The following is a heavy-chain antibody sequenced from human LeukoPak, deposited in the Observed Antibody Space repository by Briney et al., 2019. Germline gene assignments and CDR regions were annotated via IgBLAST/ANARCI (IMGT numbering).Heavy chain of an antibody. J-gene: IGHJ4*02. CDR3: ARGQLTGDDELFDY. V-gene: IGHV3-11*04. Sequence: GGSLRLSCAASGFTFSDYYMSWIRQAPGKGLECVSYISNSGSTIYYADSVKGRFTISRDNAKNSLYLQMNSLRAEDTAVYYCARGQLTGDDELFDYWGQGTLVTVSS. CDR2: ISNSGSTI. D-gene: IGHD7-27*01. CDR1: GFTFSDYY.